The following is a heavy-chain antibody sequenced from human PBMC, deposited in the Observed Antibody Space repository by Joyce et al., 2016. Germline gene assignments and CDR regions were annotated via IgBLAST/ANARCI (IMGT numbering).Heavy chain of an antibody. CDR3: AKGRRAANHYGMDG. CDR2: LSHNEGRT. Sequence: EQMVESGGGLVQPGGSLRLSCVASGFTFTSYSMHWVRQAPGKGLEYVSALSHNEGRTFYGNSVKDRFIISRDISKNTLYLQMDRLGVGDTAVYYCAKGRRAANHYGMDGWGQGITVTVAS. V-gene: IGHV3-64*01. CDR1: GFTFTSYS. D-gene: IGHD6-25*01. J-gene: IGHJ6*02.